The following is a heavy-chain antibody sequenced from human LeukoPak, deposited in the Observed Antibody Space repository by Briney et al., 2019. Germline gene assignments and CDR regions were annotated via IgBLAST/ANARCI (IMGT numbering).Heavy chain of an antibody. D-gene: IGHD4-17*01. CDR3: ARDPSTVTTSDAFDI. V-gene: IGHV1-69*13. CDR1: GGTFSSYA. CDR2: IIPIFGTA. J-gene: IGHJ3*02. Sequence: SVKVSCKASGGTFSSYAISWVRQAPGQGREWMGGIIPIFGTANYAQKFQGRVTITADESTSTAYMELSSLRSEDTAVYYCARDPSTVTTSDAFDIWGQGTMVTVSS.